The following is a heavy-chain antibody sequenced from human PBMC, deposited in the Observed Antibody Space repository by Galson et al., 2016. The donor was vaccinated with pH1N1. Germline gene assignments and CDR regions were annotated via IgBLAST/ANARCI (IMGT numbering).Heavy chain of an antibody. CDR2: MYYSGSS. V-gene: IGHV4-39*01. CDR3: ARLDYTELWFHFDY. CDR1: GDSISSSSYY. J-gene: IGHJ4*02. D-gene: IGHD5-18*01. Sequence: LSLTCTVSGDSISSSSYYWGWIRQPPGKGLEWIGSMYYSGSSNYNPSLKSRVTISVDTSKNQFSLKLSSVTAADTAVYYCARLDYTELWFHFDYWGQGTLVTVSS.